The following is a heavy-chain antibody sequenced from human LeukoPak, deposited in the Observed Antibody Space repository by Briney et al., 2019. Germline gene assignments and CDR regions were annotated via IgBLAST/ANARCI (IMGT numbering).Heavy chain of an antibody. CDR3: ARVKRAVAGTAIDY. CDR2: INPNSGGT. V-gene: IGHV1-2*02. CDR1: GYTFTGYH. Sequence: ASVKVSCKASGYTFTGYHMHWVRQAPGQGLEWMGWINPNSGGTNYAQKFQGRVTMTRDTSISTAYMELSRLRSDDTAVYYCARVKRAVAGTAIDYWGQGTLVTVSS. J-gene: IGHJ4*02. D-gene: IGHD6-19*01.